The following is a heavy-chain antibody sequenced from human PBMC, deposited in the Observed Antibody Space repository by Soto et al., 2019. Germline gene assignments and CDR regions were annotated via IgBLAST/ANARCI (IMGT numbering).Heavy chain of an antibody. CDR2: IYYSGRT. CDR1: GESISSSCYY. V-gene: IGHV4-39*01. J-gene: IGHJ4*02. Sequence: SETLSLSCIVSGESISSSCYYWGWIPQPPGKGLEWIGSIYYSGRTYYNPSFKSRVTISIDTSKNQFSLKLSSVTATATAVYYCARQRTTVVTQAYFDHWGQGALVTVSS. D-gene: IGHD2-21*02. CDR3: ARQRTTVVTQAYFDH.